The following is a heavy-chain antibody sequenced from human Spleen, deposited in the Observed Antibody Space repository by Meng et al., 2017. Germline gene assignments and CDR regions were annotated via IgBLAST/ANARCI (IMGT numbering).Heavy chain of an antibody. CDR2: INPIGGGT. D-gene: IGHD6-13*01. CDR1: GYSFTDYY. J-gene: IGHJ4*02. CDR3: ARDGSSSWSTDY. V-gene: IGHV1-2*06. Sequence: VRLVQSGAEVKKPGTSVKVSCKASGYSFTDYYIHWVRQAPGQGLEWMGRINPIGGGTNYAQKFQGRVTMSRDTSISTAYMELSSLRSDDTAVYYCARDGSSSWSTDYWGQGTLVTSPQ.